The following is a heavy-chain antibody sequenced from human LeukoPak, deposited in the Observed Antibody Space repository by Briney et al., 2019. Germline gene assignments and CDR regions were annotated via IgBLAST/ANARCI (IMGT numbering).Heavy chain of an antibody. V-gene: IGHV1-8*01. D-gene: IGHD3-22*01. J-gene: IGHJ4*02. Sequence: GASVKVSCKASGYTFTSYDINWVRQATGQGLEWMGWMNPNSGNTGYAQKFQGRVTMTRNTSISTAYMELSSLRSEDTAVHYCARARQYYDSSGYYYVFDYWGQGTLVTVSS. CDR2: MNPNSGNT. CDR3: ARARQYYDSSGYYYVFDY. CDR1: GYTFTSYD.